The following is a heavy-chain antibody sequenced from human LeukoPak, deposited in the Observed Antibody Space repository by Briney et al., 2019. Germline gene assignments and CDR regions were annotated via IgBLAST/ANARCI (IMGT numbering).Heavy chain of an antibody. D-gene: IGHD5-18*01. CDR3: ARDLPALVPVY. CDR1: GGSISSGDYY. CDR2: IYYSGST. Sequence: SQTLSLTCTVSGGSISSGDYYWSWIRQPPGKGLEWIGYIYYSGSTYYNPTLKSRVTISVDTSNNQCSLKLSSVTAADTAVYYCARDLPALVPVYWGQGTLVTVSS. V-gene: IGHV4-30-4*01. J-gene: IGHJ4*02.